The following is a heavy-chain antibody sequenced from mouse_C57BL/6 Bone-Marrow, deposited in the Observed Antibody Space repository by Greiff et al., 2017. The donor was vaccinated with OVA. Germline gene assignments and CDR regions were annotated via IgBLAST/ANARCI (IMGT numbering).Heavy chain of an antibody. CDR3: ARRGYSCFDY. Sequence: QVQLQQSGAELARPGASVKLSCKASGYTFTSYGISWVKQSTGQGLEWIGEIYPRTGNTYYNEKFKGKATLTADKSSSTAYMGLRSLTSEDSAVYFCARRGYSCFDYWGQGTTLTVSS. D-gene: IGHD2-3*01. J-gene: IGHJ2*01. CDR1: GYTFTSYG. V-gene: IGHV1-81*01. CDR2: IYPRTGNT.